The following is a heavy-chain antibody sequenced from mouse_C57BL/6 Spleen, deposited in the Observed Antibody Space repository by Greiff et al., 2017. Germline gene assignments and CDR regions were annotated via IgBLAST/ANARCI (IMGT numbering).Heavy chain of an antibody. D-gene: IGHD1-1*01. J-gene: IGHJ4*01. CDR1: GFSFNTYA. V-gene: IGHV10-1*01. CDR2: IRSKSNNYAT. CDR3: VEDLPFATVVATDAMDY. Sequence: EVKLMESGGGLVQPKGSLKLSCAASGFSFNTYAMNWVRQAPGKGLEWVARIRSKSNNYATYYADSVKDRFTISRVDSESMLYLQMNNLKTEDTAMYYCVEDLPFATVVATDAMDYWGQRTSVTVSS.